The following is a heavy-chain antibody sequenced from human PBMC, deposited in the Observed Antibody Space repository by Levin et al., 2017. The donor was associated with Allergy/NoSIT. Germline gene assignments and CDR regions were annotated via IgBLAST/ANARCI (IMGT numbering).Heavy chain of an antibody. Sequence: GESLKISCKTSGYTFTNYYVHWVRQAPGQGLEWMGIINPRDGYTNYAQKFQDRVTMTRDTSTSTVFMELRSLTSEETAVYYCARRATAVGTPVRLDYWGQGTLVTVSS. CDR3: ARRATAVGTPVRLDY. D-gene: IGHD6-13*01. CDR2: INPRDGYT. J-gene: IGHJ4*02. CDR1: GYTFTNYY. V-gene: IGHV1-46*01.